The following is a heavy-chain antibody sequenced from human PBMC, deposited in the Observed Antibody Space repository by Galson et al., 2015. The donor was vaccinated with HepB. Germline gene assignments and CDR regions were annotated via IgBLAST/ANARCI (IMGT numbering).Heavy chain of an antibody. J-gene: IGHJ4*02. V-gene: IGHV1-8*01. Sequence: SVKVSCKASGYTFTSFDFNWVRQATGQGLEWMGWMNPNSGSTGYAQKLQGRVTMTRNTSISTVYMELSSLRSEDTAVYYCARAPMFGCLFGKAVWWFEYWGQGPLVTVSS. CDR3: ARAPMFGCLFGKAVWWFEY. CDR2: MNPNSGST. D-gene: IGHD2-21*01. CDR1: GYTFTSFD.